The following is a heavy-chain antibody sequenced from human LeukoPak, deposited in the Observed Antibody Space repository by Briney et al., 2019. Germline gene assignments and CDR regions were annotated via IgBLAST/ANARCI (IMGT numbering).Heavy chain of an antibody. CDR1: GYTFTTYA. J-gene: IGHJ4*02. CDR3: ARMYCSGGSCYGDDY. Sequence: GASVKVSCKASGYTFTTYAMNWVRQAPGQGLEWMGWINTNTGNPTYAQGSIGRFVFSLDTSVSTAYLQISSLKAEDTAVYYCARMYCSGGSCYGDDYWGQGTLVTVSS. CDR2: INTNTGNP. D-gene: IGHD2-15*01. V-gene: IGHV7-4-1*02.